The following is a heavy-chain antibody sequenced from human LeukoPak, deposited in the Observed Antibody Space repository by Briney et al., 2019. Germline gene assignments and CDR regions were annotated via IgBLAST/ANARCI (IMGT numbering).Heavy chain of an antibody. CDR2: INSDGGST. CDR3: ARSPYGGYGDN. D-gene: IGHD4-17*01. V-gene: IGHV3-74*01. CDR1: GFTFSSYW. J-gene: IGHJ4*02. Sequence: GGSLRLSCAASGFTFSSYWMHWVRQPPGKGLVWVSRINSDGGSTTYADSVKGRFTISRDNDRNTLYLQMNSLRAEDTAVYYCARSPYGGYGDNWGQGTLVTVSS.